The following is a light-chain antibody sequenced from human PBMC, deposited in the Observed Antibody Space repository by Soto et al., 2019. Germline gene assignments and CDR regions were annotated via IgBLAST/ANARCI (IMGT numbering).Light chain of an antibody. CDR1: SSNIGSNS. CDR2: TTN. Sequence: QSVLTQPPSASGTPGQRVTISCSGSSSNIGSNSVNWYQQLPGTAPKLLIYTTNQRPSGVPDRFSGSKSGTSASLAISGLHSEDEADYYCAAWDDSLNGHGVFGGGTKVTVL. CDR3: AAWDDSLNGHGV. J-gene: IGLJ3*02. V-gene: IGLV1-44*01.